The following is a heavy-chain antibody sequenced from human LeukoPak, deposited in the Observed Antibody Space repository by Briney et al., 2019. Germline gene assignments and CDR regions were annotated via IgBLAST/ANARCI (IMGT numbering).Heavy chain of an antibody. CDR2: IYYSGST. V-gene: IGHV4-30-4*01. CDR3: ARATIFGVVMVDY. CDR1: GGSISSSSYY. Sequence: SETLSLTCTVSGGSISSSSYYWSWIRQPPGKGLEWIGYIYYSGSTYYNPSLKSRVTISVDTSKNQFSLKLSSVTAADTAVYYCARATIFGVVMVDYWGQGTLVTVSS. D-gene: IGHD3-3*01. J-gene: IGHJ4*02.